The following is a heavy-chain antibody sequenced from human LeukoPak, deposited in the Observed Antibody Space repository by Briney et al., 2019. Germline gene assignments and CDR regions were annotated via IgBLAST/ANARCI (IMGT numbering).Heavy chain of an antibody. Sequence: GGPLRLSCAASGFTFSSYGMHWVRQAPGKGLEWVAVIWYDGSNKYYADSVKGRFTISRDNSKNTLYLQMNSLRAEDTAVYYCARGGPLRYFDCLMDYWGQGTLVTVSS. CDR2: IWYDGSNK. V-gene: IGHV3-33*01. D-gene: IGHD3-9*01. CDR1: GFTFSSYG. J-gene: IGHJ4*02. CDR3: ARGGPLRYFDCLMDY.